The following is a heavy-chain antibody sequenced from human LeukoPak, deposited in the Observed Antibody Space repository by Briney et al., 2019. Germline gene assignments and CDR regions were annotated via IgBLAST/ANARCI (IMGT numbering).Heavy chain of an antibody. CDR3: AKASDSSSSYDAFDI. D-gene: IGHD6-13*01. V-gene: IGHV3-23*01. CDR2: ICGSGGST. CDR1: GFTLG. J-gene: IGHJ3*02. Sequence: GGSLRLSCAASGFTLGMSWVRQAPGRGLEWVSAICGSGGSTYYADSVKGRFTISRDNSKNTLYLQMNSLRGDDTAVYYCAKASDSSSSYDAFDIWGQGTMVTVSS.